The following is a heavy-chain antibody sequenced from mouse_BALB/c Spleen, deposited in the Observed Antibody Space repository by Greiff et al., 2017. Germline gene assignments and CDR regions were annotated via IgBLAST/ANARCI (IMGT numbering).Heavy chain of an antibody. D-gene: IGHD2-10*01. CDR2: IWAGGST. CDR3: ASPYYGNHGGLAY. CDR1: GFSLTSYG. V-gene: IGHV2-9*02. Sequence: VKLQESGPGLVAPSQSLSITCTVSGFSLTSYGVHWVRQPPGKGLEWLGVIWAGGSTNYNSALMSRLSISKDNSKSQVFLKMNSLQTDDTAMYYCASPYYGNHGGLAYWGQGTLVTVSA. J-gene: IGHJ3*01.